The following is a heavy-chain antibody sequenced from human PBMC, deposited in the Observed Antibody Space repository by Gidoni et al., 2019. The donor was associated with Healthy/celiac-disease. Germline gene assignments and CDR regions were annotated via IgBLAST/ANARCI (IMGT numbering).Heavy chain of an antibody. CDR3: ARERTIFGVVTSYYFDY. D-gene: IGHD3-3*01. CDR2: IKQDGSEK. V-gene: IGHV3-7*01. J-gene: IGHJ4*02. Sequence: EVQLVESGGGLVQPGGSLRLSCAASEFTFSSSWMSWVRQAPGKGLEWVANIKQDGSEKYYVDSVKGRFTISRDNAKNSLYLQMNSLRAEDTAVYYCARERTIFGVVTSYYFDYWGQGTLVTVSS. CDR1: EFTFSSSW.